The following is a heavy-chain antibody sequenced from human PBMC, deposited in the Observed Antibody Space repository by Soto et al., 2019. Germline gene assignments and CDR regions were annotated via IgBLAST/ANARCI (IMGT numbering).Heavy chain of an antibody. V-gene: IGHV4-31*03. CDR3: ARENGYKPHFDY. CDR2: IYYIGST. CDR1: GGSISSGGYY. Sequence: SETLSLTCTVSGGSISSGGYYWSWIRQHPGKGLEWIGYIYYIGSTYYNPSLKSRVTISVDTSKNQFSLKLSSVTAADTAVYYCARENGYKPHFDYRGQGTLVTVSS. D-gene: IGHD5-12*01. J-gene: IGHJ4*02.